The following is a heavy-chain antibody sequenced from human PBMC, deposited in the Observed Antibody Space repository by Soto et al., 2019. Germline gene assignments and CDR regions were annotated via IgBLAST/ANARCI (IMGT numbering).Heavy chain of an antibody. Sequence: SETLSLTCTVSGGSVSSGSYYWSWIRQPPGKGLEWIGYIYYSGSTNYNPSLKRRVTISVDTSKNQFALKLSSVTDADTAVYCCARWYDSTTNAYLLDCWGQGTLVTVAS. V-gene: IGHV4-61*01. CDR2: IYYSGST. CDR1: GGSVSSGSYY. J-gene: IGHJ4*02. CDR3: ARWYDSTTNAYLLDC. D-gene: IGHD1-20*01.